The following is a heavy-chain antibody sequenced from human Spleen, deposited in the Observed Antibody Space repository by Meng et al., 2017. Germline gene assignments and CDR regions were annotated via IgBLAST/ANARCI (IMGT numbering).Heavy chain of an antibody. D-gene: IGHD6-19*01. Sequence: GESLKISCAASGFTFDDYTMHWVRQAPGKGLEWVSLISWDGGSTYYADSVKGRFTISRDNSKNSLYLQMNSLRAEDTAVYYCARDAKPSSSGWTAYYIDYWGQGTLVTVSS. CDR1: GFTFDDYT. CDR3: ARDAKPSSSGWTAYYIDY. CDR2: ISWDGGST. J-gene: IGHJ4*02. V-gene: IGHV3-43*01.